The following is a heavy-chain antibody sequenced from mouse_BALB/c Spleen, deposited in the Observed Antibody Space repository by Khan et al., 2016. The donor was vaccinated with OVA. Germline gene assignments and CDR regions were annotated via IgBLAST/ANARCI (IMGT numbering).Heavy chain of an antibody. CDR2: IAPANGNT. CDR3: ALPSDDPRDFDV. D-gene: IGHD6-1*01. CDR1: GFNIKDTY. V-gene: IGHV14-3*02. Sequence: VQLQQSGAALVKPGASVDLSCTAPGFNIKDTYIHWVKQRPEQGLEWIGRIAPANGNTKYDPKFQGKATITADTSSNTSYLRLTTLTSEDTAVYFCALPSDDPRDFDVWGAGTTVTVSS. J-gene: IGHJ1*01.